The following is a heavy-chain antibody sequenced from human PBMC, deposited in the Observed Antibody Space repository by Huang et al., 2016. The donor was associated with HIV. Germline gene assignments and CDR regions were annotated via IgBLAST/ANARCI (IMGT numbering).Heavy chain of an antibody. Sequence: QVQLQQWGAGLLKPSETLSLTCAVYGGSFSNYFWSWIRQPPGQGLEWIGEVTHSGSTNDSPSLKSRGTISVDTSKNQFSLNLTSVTAADTAVYYCARGAVRYFDRGGTRYYGMDVWGQGTTVTVSS. J-gene: IGHJ6*02. CDR2: VTHSGST. CDR3: ARGAVRYFDRGGTRYYGMDV. CDR1: GGSFSNYF. V-gene: IGHV4-34*01. D-gene: IGHD3-9*01.